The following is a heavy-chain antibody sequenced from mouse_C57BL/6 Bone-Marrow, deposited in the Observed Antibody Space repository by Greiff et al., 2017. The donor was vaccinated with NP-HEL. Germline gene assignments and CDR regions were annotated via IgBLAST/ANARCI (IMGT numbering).Heavy chain of an antibody. CDR1: ASPFPAYW. CDR2: IDPIGVGT. Sequence: RLRRPGAELVRPGASGKRSGKASASPFPAYWLPGVKRRPGRGLGGIGGIDPIGVGTRSKGKFRGKATLTIDKPSSTAYMQLSSLTSEDSAVYYRARGRVWLRRRAYWGQGTLVTVSA. V-gene: IGHV1-72*01. CDR3: ARGRVWLRRRAY. J-gene: IGHJ3*01. D-gene: IGHD2-2*01.